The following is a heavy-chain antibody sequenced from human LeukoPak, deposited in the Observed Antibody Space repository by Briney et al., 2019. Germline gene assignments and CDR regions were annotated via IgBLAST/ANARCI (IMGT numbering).Heavy chain of an antibody. D-gene: IGHD1-26*01. CDR2: ISSGSNFI. J-gene: IGHJ3*01. V-gene: IGHV3-21*01. CDR1: GFTFSSYS. CDR3: AREPPVGRPNFFDV. Sequence: GGSLRLSCAASGFTFSSYSMIWVRQAPGEGMEWVSSISSGSNFIYYTELVKGRFTTSRDNAKNSLYLQMNSLRAEDTAVYYCAREPPVGRPNFFDVWGQGTMVTVSS.